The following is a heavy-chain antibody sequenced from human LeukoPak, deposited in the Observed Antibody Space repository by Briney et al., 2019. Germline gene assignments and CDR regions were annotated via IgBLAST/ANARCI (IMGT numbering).Heavy chain of an antibody. Sequence: GGSLRLSCAASAFTFSSYAMSWVRQAPGKGLEWVSVISGSGGNTYYADSVKGRFTISRDNSKNTLYLQMNSLRAEDTAIYYCAKRLPCFFDYWGQGALVTVSS. CDR2: ISGSGGNT. D-gene: IGHD4-11*01. CDR3: AKRLPCFFDY. J-gene: IGHJ4*02. CDR1: AFTFSSYA. V-gene: IGHV3-23*01.